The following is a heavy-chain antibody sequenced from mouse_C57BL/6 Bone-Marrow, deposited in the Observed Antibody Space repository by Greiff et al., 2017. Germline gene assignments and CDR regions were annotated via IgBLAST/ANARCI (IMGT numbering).Heavy chain of an antibody. D-gene: IGHD1-1*01. CDR1: GYAFTNYL. V-gene: IGHV1-54*01. CDR3: ARGDYDGSSYWFAY. Sequence: QVQLQQSGAELVRPGTSVKVSCKASGYAFTNYLIEWVKQRPGQGLEWIGVINPGSGGINYNEKFKGKATLTADKSSSTAYLQLSSLTSEDSAVYVSARGDYDGSSYWFAYWGQGTLVTVSA. J-gene: IGHJ3*01. CDR2: INPGSGGI.